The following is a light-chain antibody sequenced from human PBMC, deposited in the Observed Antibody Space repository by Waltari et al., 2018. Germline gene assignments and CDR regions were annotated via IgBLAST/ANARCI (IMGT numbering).Light chain of an antibody. Sequence: DIQMTQSPSSLSASVGDRVTITCRASQTISRYLNWYQQKLGKAPNLLIYAASSLQSGVPSRFIGSGSGRDFTLIITSLQPEDFATYYCQQSYSFTRTFGQGTKVEIK. CDR3: QQSYSFTRT. CDR1: QTISRY. V-gene: IGKV1-39*01. CDR2: AAS. J-gene: IGKJ1*01.